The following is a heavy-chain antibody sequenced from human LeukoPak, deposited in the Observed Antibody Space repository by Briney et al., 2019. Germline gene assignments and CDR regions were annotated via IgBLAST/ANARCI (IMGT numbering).Heavy chain of an antibody. CDR2: INHSGST. Sequence: KPSETLSLTCAVYGGSFSGYYWSWIRQPPGKGLEWIGEINHSGSTNYNPSLKSRVTISVDTSKNQFSLKLSSVTAADTAVYYCARVTYYYGSGSYNDAFDIWGQGTMVTVSS. V-gene: IGHV4-34*01. CDR3: ARVTYYYGSGSYNDAFDI. CDR1: GGSFSGYY. J-gene: IGHJ3*02. D-gene: IGHD3-10*01.